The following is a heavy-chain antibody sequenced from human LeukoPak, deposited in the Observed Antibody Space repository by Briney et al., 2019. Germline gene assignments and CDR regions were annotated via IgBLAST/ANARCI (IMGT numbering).Heavy chain of an antibody. CDR2: INHSGST. V-gene: IGHV4-34*01. Sequence: SETLSLTCAVYGGSFSGYYWSWIRQPPGKGLEWIGEINHSGSTNYNPSLKSRVTISVDTSKNQFSLKLSSVTAADTAVYYCASPYCSSTSCYRNYYYMDVWGKGTTVTVSS. D-gene: IGHD2-2*02. J-gene: IGHJ6*03. CDR1: GGSFSGYY. CDR3: ASPYCSSTSCYRNYYYMDV.